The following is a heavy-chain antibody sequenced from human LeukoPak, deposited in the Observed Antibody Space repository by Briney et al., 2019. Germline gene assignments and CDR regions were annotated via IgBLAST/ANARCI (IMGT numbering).Heavy chain of an antibody. CDR2: ISGSGGST. CDR1: GFTFSSYA. V-gene: IGHV3-23*01. D-gene: IGHD6-13*01. J-gene: IGHJ6*02. Sequence: PGGSLRLSCAASGFTFSSYAMSWVRQAPGKGLEWVSAISGSGGSTYYADSVKGRFTISRDNSKNTLYLQMNSLRAEDTAVYYCAKVEDSSSWTYYYYGMDVWGQGTTVTVSS. CDR3: AKVEDSSSWTYYYYGMDV.